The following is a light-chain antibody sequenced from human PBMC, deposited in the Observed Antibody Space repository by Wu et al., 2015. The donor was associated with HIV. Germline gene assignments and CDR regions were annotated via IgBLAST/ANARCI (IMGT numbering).Light chain of an antibody. J-gene: IGKJ1*01. Sequence: EIVMTQSPATLSVSPGERATLSCRASQSISSNLAWYQQRPGQAPRLLIYGASTRATGIPDRFSGSGSGTEFTLTISSMQSEDFAVYYCQQYNNWPPWTFGQGIKVEIK. CDR3: QQYNNWPPWT. CDR2: GAS. V-gene: IGKV3-15*01. CDR1: QSISSN.